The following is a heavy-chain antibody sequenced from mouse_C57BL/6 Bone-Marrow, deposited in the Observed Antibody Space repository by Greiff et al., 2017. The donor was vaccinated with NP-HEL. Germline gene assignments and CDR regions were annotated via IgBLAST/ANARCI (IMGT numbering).Heavy chain of an antibody. CDR1: GYTFTNYW. Sequence: QVQLQQSGAELVRPGTSVKMSCKASGYTFTNYWIGWAKQRPGHGLEWIGDIYPGGGYTNYNEKFKGKATLTADKSTSTAYMQVISLTSEHSSIYYCARHYYGSSYWYFDGCGTGTTVTVSS. CDR2: IYPGGGYT. D-gene: IGHD1-1*01. J-gene: IGHJ1*03. CDR3: ARHYYGSSYWYFDG. V-gene: IGHV1-63*01.